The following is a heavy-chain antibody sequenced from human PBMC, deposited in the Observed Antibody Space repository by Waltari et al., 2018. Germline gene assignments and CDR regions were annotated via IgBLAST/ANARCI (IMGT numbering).Heavy chain of an antibody. Sequence: EVQLVESGGGLVKPGGSLRLSCAASGFTFSSYSMNWVRQAPGKGLEGFSSISSRGSYIYYADAVKCRCTISRVNSKNSLCQQMNSRGAEDTAVDYCAGDSSSGVGADGFDPWGEGTLVTVSS. J-gene: IGHJ5*02. CDR3: AGDSSSGVGADGFDP. V-gene: IGHV3-21*01. CDR1: GFTFSSYS. D-gene: IGHD6-13*01. CDR2: ISSRGSYI.